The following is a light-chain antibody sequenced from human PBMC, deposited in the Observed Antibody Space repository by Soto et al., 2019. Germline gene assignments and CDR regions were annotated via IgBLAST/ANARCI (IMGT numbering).Light chain of an antibody. CDR1: RSNIGSNT. J-gene: IGLJ3*02. Sequence: QSVLTQPPSASGTPGQRVTISCSGSRSNIGSNTVNWYQQLPGTAPKLLIYRNNQRPSGVPDRFSGSKSGTSASLAISGLQSEDEAAYYCAAWDDSLNVWVFGGGTKL. V-gene: IGLV1-44*01. CDR3: AAWDDSLNVWV. CDR2: RNN.